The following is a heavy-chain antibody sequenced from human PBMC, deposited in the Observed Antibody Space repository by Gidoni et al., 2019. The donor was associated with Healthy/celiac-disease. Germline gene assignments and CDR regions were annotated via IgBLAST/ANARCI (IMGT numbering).Heavy chain of an antibody. CDR1: GFTLSSYA. CDR3: ARDIAAADSYYYGMDV. V-gene: IGHV3-30-3*01. Sequence: QVQLVESGGGVVQPGRALRLSCAASGFTLSSYAMHWVLQAPGKGLEWVAVISYDGSNKYYADSVKGRFTISRDNSKNTLYLQMNSLRAEDTAVYYCARDIAAADSYYYGMDVWGQGTTVTVSS. CDR2: ISYDGSNK. J-gene: IGHJ6*02. D-gene: IGHD6-13*01.